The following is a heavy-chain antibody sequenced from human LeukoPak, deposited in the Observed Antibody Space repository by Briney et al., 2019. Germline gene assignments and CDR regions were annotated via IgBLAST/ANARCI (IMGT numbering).Heavy chain of an antibody. V-gene: IGHV4-59*08. J-gene: IGHJ4*02. CDR1: GGSISSYY. Sequence: SETLSLTCTASGGSISSYYWSWIRQPPGKGLEWIGYTYYNGNTDYNPSLKSRVTISVDTSKNQFSLKLTSVTAADTAVYFCARTQPFGYSYGPYFDYWGQGTLVTVSS. D-gene: IGHD5-18*01. CDR2: TYYNGNT. CDR3: ARTQPFGYSYGPYFDY.